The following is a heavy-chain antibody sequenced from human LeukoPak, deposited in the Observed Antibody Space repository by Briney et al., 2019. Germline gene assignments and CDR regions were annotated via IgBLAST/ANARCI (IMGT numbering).Heavy chain of an antibody. J-gene: IGHJ4*02. Sequence: ASVKVSCKVSGYTLTELSMHWVRQAPGKGLEWMGGFDPEDGETIYAQKFQGRVTMTEDTSTDTAYMELSSLRSEDTAVYYCAASFYCGGDYYRDYWGQGTLVTVSS. V-gene: IGHV1-24*01. CDR2: FDPEDGET. CDR1: GYTLTELS. D-gene: IGHD2-21*02. CDR3: AASFYCGGDYYRDY.